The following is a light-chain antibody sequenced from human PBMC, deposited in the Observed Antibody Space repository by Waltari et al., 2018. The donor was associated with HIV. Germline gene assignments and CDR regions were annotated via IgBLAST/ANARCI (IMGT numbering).Light chain of an antibody. CDR3: HSRDSRTDHLEV. CDR1: SLRNFY. J-gene: IGLJ1*01. V-gene: IGLV3-19*01. Sequence: SSELAQDPAVSVALGQTVRITCQGDSLRNFYATWYQPKPGQAPILVIYGKNNRPSGIPDRFSGSSSGNTGSLTITGAQAEDEADYYCHSRDSRTDHLEVFGTGTKVTVL. CDR2: GKN.